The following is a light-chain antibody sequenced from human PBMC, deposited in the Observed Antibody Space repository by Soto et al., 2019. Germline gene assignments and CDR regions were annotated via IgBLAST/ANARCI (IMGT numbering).Light chain of an antibody. J-gene: IGLJ3*02. V-gene: IGLV2-14*01. CDR1: SSDAGGYKY. Sequence: QSVLTQPASVSGSPGQSITISCTGTSSDAGGYKYVSWYQQYSGKAPKLMIYEVSNRPSGVSNRFSGSRSHNAASLTISGLQAEDEADYYCSSYTTSNTWVFGGGTKVTVL. CDR2: EVS. CDR3: SSYTTSNTWV.